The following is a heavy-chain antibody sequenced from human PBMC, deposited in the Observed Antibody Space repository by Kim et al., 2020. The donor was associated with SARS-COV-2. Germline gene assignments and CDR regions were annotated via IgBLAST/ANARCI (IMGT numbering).Heavy chain of an antibody. Sequence: GGSLRLSCAASGFTFSSYWMSWVRQAPGKGLEWVANIKQDGSEKYYVDSVKGRFTISRDNAKNSLYLQMNSLRAEDTAVYYCASLSSGWSQGYWGQGTLVTVSS. CDR2: IKQDGSEK. CDR3: ASLSSGWSQGY. V-gene: IGHV3-7*01. D-gene: IGHD6-19*01. J-gene: IGHJ4*02. CDR1: GFTFSSYW.